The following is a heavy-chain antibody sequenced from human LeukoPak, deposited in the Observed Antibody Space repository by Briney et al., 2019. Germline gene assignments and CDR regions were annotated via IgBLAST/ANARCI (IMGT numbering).Heavy chain of an antibody. CDR1: GFTVSSNY. CDR3: ARGYSSGWFEYGMDV. D-gene: IGHD6-19*01. V-gene: IGHV3-53*01. CDR2: IYSGGST. J-gene: IGHJ6*02. Sequence: GGSLRLSCAASGFTVSSNYMSWVRQAPGKGLEWVSVIYSGGSTYYADSVKGRFTISRDNSKNTLCLQMNSLRAEDTAVYYCARGYSSGWFEYGMDVWGQGTTVTVSS.